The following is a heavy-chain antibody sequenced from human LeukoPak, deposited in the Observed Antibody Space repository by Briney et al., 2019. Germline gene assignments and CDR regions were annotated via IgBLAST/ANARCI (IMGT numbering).Heavy chain of an antibody. CDR2: ISRTSTYI. CDR1: GFSFSGNS. Sequence: GGSLRLSCVGSGFSFSGNSMNWVRQAPGKGLEWVSGISRTSTYIYYADSVQGRFTISRDNAKNSLYLQMNSLRAEDTAVYYCSRDAQRTFDPWGQGTLVTVSS. CDR3: SRDAQRTFDP. V-gene: IGHV3-21*01. J-gene: IGHJ5*01.